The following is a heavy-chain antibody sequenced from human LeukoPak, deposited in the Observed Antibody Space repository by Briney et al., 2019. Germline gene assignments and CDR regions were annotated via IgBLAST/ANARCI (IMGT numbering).Heavy chain of an antibody. CDR2: ISGDGGST. Sequence: PGGSLRLSCAASGFTFDDYAMHWVRHAPGQGLEWVSLISGDGGSTYYADSVKGRFTISRDNSKNSLYLQMNSLKTEDSALYYCTKDSLAAAGNFDYWGEGTLVTVSS. CDR3: TKDSLAAAGNFDY. D-gene: IGHD6-13*01. J-gene: IGHJ4*02. CDR1: GFTFDDYA. V-gene: IGHV3-43*02.